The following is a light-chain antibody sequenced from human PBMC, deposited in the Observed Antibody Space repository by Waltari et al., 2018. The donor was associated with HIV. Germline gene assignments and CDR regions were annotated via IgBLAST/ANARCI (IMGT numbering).Light chain of an antibody. Sequence: QSMLTQPPSASGTPGQRVTISCSGSSSNIGRNTVNWYQQLPGTAPKLLIYSSNTRPAGVPDRFSGSKSGTSASLAISGLQSEDEADYYCATWDDSLNGRVFGGGTKLTVL. V-gene: IGLV1-44*01. CDR3: ATWDDSLNGRV. CDR1: SSNIGRNT. J-gene: IGLJ3*02. CDR2: SSN.